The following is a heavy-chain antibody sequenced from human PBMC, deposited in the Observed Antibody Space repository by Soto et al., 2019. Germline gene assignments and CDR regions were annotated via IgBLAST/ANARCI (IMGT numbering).Heavy chain of an antibody. CDR1: GDTFTYLY. V-gene: IGHV1-2*02. Sequence: GASAMVPWKPFGDTFTYLYIHWVRQAPGQVLECMGWVDPNSGGTKQTQNFQGRLTMTRDTSTGSVYMELYSLRSDDTSVYYSARDYYVPHNYWGHGALDNGST. CDR2: VDPNSGGT. J-gene: IGHJ4*03. D-gene: IGHD3-10*02. CDR3: ARDYYVPHNY.